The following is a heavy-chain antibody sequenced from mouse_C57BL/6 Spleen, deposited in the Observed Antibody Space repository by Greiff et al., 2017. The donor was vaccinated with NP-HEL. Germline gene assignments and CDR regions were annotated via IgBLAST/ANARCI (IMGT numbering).Heavy chain of an antibody. CDR3: AIAMVTTKGFRMDY. D-gene: IGHD2-2*01. V-gene: IGHV1-42*01. CDR2: INPSTGGT. CDR1: GYSFTGYY. Sequence: VQLQQSGPELVKPGASVKISCKASGYSFTGYYMNWVKQSPEKSLEWIGEINPSTGGTTYNQKFKAKATLTVDNSSSTAYMQLKSLTSEDSAVYYCAIAMVTTKGFRMDYWGQGTSVTVSS. J-gene: IGHJ4*01.